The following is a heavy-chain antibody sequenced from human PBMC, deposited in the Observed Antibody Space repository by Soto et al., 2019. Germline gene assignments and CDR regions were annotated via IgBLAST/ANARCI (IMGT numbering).Heavy chain of an antibody. CDR1: GGSFSSGDYY. D-gene: IGHD2-15*01. Sequence: SETLSLTCAVYGGSFSSGDYYWSWIRQPPGKGLEWIGYIYYSGSTYYNPSLKSRVTISVDTSKNQFSLKLSFVTAADTSVYYCATMGTPATGLYFFDYWGQGSLVTV. J-gene: IGHJ4*02. V-gene: IGHV4-30-4*01. CDR3: ATMGTPATGLYFFDY. CDR2: IYYSGST.